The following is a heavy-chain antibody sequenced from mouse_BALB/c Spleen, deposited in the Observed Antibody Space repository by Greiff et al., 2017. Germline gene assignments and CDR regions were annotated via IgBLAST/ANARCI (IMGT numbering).Heavy chain of an antibody. Sequence: VQVVESGPELVKPGASVKISCKASGYSFTSYYIHWVKQRPGQGLEWIGWIFPGSGNTKYNEKFKGKATLTADTSSSTAYMQLSSLTSEDSAVYFCARDPLLRLLDYWGQGTTLTVSS. CDR2: IFPGSGNT. J-gene: IGHJ2*01. V-gene: IGHV1-66*01. D-gene: IGHD1-2*01. CDR1: GYSFTSYY. CDR3: ARDPLLRLLDY.